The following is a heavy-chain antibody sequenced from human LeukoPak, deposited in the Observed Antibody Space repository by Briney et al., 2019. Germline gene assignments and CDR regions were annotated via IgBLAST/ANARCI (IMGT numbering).Heavy chain of an antibody. J-gene: IGHJ5*02. CDR1: GFSFDDYD. V-gene: IGHV3-20*04. CDR2: IDWKGRPT. Sequence: GGSLRLSCAASGFSFDDYDMAWLRQAPGKGLEWVSDIDWKGRPTSYADSVKGRFTISRDNAQKSLYLQMDSLRAEDTALYYCAREVYRIGVGGFDPWGQGTLVIVSS. CDR3: AREVYRIGVGGFDP. D-gene: IGHD6-19*01.